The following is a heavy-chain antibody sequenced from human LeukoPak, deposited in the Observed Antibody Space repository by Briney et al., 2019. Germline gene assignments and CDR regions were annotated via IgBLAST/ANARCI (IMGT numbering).Heavy chain of an antibody. CDR2: IYYSGST. Sequence: SETLSLTCTVSGGSISSYYWSWIRQPPGKGLEWIGYIYYSGSTNYNPSLKSRVTISVDTSKNQFSLKLSSVTAADTAVYYCARGIAVAGTVSWFDPWGQGTLVTVSS. CDR1: GGSISSYY. J-gene: IGHJ5*02. V-gene: IGHV4-59*01. CDR3: ARGIAVAGTVSWFDP. D-gene: IGHD6-19*01.